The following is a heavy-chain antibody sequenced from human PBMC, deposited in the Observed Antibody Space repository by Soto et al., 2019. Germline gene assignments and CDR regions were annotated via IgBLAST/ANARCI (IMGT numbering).Heavy chain of an antibody. V-gene: IGHV4-30-4*01. J-gene: IGHJ6*02. Sequence: QVQLQESGPGLVKPSQTLSLTCTVSGGSISSPDHHWTWIRQSPGKGLEWIGAIYYSASTYYNPSLVSRLRISVDTSKNQFSLRLTSVTAADTGVYYCARDSRTPSGGMDVWGQGTTVTVSS. CDR3: ARDSRTPSGGMDV. CDR1: GGSISSPDHH. CDR2: IYYSAST.